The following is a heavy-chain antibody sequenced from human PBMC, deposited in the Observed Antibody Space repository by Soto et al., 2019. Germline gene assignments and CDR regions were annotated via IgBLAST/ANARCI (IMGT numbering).Heavy chain of an antibody. CDR2: IYSGGST. CDR3: VRDSPIGSTYSGYDGIDY. J-gene: IGHJ4*02. D-gene: IGHD5-12*01. Sequence: GGSLRLSCAASGFTVSSNYMSWVRQAPGKGLEWVSVIYSGGSTYYADSVKGRFTISRHNSKNTLYLQMNSLRAEDTAVYYCVRDSPIGSTYSGYDGIDYWGQGTLVTVSS. V-gene: IGHV3-53*01. CDR1: GFTVSSNY.